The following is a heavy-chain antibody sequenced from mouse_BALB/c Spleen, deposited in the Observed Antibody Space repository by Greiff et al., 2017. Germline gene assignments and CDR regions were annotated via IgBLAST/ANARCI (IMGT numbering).Heavy chain of an antibody. D-gene: IGHD5-1*01. CDR1: GFTFSSFG. J-gene: IGHJ1*01. CDR2: ISSGSSTI. V-gene: IGHV5-17*02. Sequence: EVQLVESGGGLVQPGGSRKLSCAASGFTFSSFGMHWVRQAPEKGLEWVAYISSGSSTIYYADTVKGRFTISRDNPKNTLFLQMTSLRSEDTAMYYCAREYLWYFDVWGAGTTVTVSS. CDR3: AREYLWYFDV.